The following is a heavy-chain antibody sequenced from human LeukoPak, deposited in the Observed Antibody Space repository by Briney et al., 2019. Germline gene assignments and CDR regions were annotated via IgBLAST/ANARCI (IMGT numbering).Heavy chain of an antibody. D-gene: IGHD3-22*01. CDR1: GFTFSSYA. J-gene: IGHJ4*02. V-gene: IGHV3-23*01. Sequence: GGSLRLSCASSGFTFSSYAMSWVRQAPGKGLEWVSGISGSGDNTYYADSVKGRFTISRDNSKNTLYVQVNSLGTEDTAAYYCAKGSYYDSSGSFYFDYWGQGTLVTVSS. CDR2: ISGSGDNT. CDR3: AKGSYYDSSGSFYFDY.